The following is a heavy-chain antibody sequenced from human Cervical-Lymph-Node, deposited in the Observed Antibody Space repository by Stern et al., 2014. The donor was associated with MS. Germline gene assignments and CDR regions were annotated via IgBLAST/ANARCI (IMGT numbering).Heavy chain of an antibody. Sequence: QVQLQESGPGLVKPSETLSLTCTVSGGSISSYYWSWIRQPPGKGLEWTGYIYYSGSTNYNPSLKSRVTISVDTSKNQFSLKLSSVTAADAAVYYCARASSGPWLVRVFDYWGQGTLVTVSS. CDR2: IYYSGST. V-gene: IGHV4-59*01. J-gene: IGHJ4*02. CDR3: ARASSGPWLVRVFDY. CDR1: GGSISSYY. D-gene: IGHD6-19*01.